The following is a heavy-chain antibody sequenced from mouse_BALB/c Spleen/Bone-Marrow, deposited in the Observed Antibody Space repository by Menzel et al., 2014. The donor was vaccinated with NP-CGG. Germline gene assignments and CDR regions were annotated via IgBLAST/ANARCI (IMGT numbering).Heavy chain of an antibody. CDR2: LSTGAGYI. D-gene: IGHD2-1*01. V-gene: IGHV5-6*01. Sequence: EVQLLESGGDLVRPGGSLKLSCAASGFTFSSYAVPWVRQTPDKRLEWVATLSTGAGYIYYPGSVKGRFTISRDNAKNTLYLQMSSLKSEDTAMYYCARHRRGNAVPYYAMDYWGQGASFTGAS. J-gene: IGHJ4*01. CDR1: GFTFSSYA. CDR3: ARHRRGNAVPYYAMDY.